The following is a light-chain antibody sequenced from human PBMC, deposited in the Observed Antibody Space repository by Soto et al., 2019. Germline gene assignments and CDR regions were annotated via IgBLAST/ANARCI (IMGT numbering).Light chain of an antibody. CDR2: LDSDGSH. CDR3: QTWGTGIHVV. V-gene: IGLV4-69*01. Sequence: QTVVTQSPSASASLGASVKLTCTLSSGHSSYAIAWHQQQPEKGPRYLMKLDSDGSHTKGDAIPDRFSGSSSGAERYLTISSLQSEDEAAYYCQTWGTGIHVVFGGGTKVTVL. J-gene: IGLJ2*01. CDR1: SGHSSYA.